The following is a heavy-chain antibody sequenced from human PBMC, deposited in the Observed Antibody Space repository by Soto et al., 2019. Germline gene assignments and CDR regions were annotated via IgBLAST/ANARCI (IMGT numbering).Heavy chain of an antibody. Sequence: ASVKVSCKASGYTFTSYGISWVRQAPGQGLEWMGWISACNGNTNYAQKLQGRVTMTTDTSTSTAYMELRSLRSDDTAVYYCARDQDSSGWYSFDYSGQGTLVTVSS. V-gene: IGHV1-18*01. CDR2: ISACNGNT. J-gene: IGHJ4*02. CDR1: GYTFTSYG. D-gene: IGHD6-19*01. CDR3: ARDQDSSGWYSFDY.